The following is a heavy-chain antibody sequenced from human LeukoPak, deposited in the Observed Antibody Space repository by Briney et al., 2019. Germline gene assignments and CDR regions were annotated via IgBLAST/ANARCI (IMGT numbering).Heavy chain of an antibody. V-gene: IGHV1-69*13. CDR2: IIPIFGTA. J-gene: IGHJ4*02. CDR1: GGTFSIYA. Sequence: EASVKVSYKASGGTFSIYAISWVRQAPGQGLEWMGGIIPIFGTANYAQKFQGRVTITADESTSTAYMELSSLRSEDTAVYYCAIMVRGVIPIDYWGQGTLVTVSS. D-gene: IGHD3-10*01. CDR3: AIMVRGVIPIDY.